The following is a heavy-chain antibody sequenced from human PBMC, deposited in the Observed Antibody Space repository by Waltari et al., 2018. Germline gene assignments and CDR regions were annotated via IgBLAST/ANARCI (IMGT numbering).Heavy chain of an antibody. CDR2: IYASGST. J-gene: IGHJ6*03. CDR1: GGSIRNYH. CDR3: ARHNDDYYNYYMDV. Sequence: QVQLQESAPGLVQPSETLSLHCTVSGGSIRNYHGSWIRQSAGKGLDGIGRIYASGSTNYNPSLKSRVTMSVDTSKNQFSLRLSSVTAADTAVYYCARHNDDYYNYYMDVWGKGTTVTISS. V-gene: IGHV4-4*07. D-gene: IGHD1-1*01.